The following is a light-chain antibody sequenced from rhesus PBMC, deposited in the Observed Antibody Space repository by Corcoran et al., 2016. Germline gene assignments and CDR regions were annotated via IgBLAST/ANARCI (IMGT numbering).Light chain of an antibody. CDR1: QGINNY. CDR3: QQYNNSPLT. V-gene: IGKV1-66*01. CDR2: YAS. Sequence: DIQMTQSPSSLSASVGDRVTITRRASQGINNYLSWYQQKPGKAHKPRIYYASSMETGIPSRFSGSRSWTDDTLPIRSLQPEDIATYYCQQYNNSPLTFGGGTKVELK. J-gene: IGKJ4*01.